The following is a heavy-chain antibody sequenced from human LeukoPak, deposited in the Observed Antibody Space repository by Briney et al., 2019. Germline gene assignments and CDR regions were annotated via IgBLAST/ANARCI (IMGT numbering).Heavy chain of an antibody. CDR1: GFSFGTYS. CDR3: TRSLDY. V-gene: IGHV3-21*01. CDR2: ISSSSIHV. J-gene: IGHJ4*02. Sequence: PGGSLRLSCAGSGFSFGTYSMNWVRQAPGKGLEWVSSISSSSIHVNYADSVKGRFTISRDNAKNSLHLQMNSLRAEDTAVYYCTRSLDYWGQGTLVTVSS. D-gene: IGHD2-15*01.